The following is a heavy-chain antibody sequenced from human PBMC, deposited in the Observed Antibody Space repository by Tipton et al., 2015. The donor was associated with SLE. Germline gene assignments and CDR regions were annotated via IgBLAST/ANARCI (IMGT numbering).Heavy chain of an antibody. J-gene: IGHJ4*02. CDR1: GGSISSHY. CDR2: IYYSGST. Sequence: TLSLTCTVSGGSISSHYWSWIRQPPGKGLEWIGYIYYSGSTNYNPSLKSRVTISVDTSKNQFSLKLSSVTAADTAVYYCARAPIAAAGPGGFDYWGQGTLVTVSS. CDR3: ARAPIAAAGPGGFDY. D-gene: IGHD6-13*01. V-gene: IGHV4-59*11.